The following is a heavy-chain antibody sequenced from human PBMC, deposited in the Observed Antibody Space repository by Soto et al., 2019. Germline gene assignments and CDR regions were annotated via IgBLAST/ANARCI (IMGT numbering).Heavy chain of an antibody. CDR3: AKDAPGSGWLSDY. V-gene: IGHV3-23*01. D-gene: IGHD3-22*01. Sequence: GGSLRLSCAASGFTFSIYAMSWVRQAPGKGLEWVSTVTGNGGTSYADFVRGRFTISRDNSKNTLYLQMKSLRAEDTAVYYCAKDAPGSGWLSDYWGQGTLVTVSS. CDR2: VTGNGGT. J-gene: IGHJ4*02. CDR1: GFTFSIYA.